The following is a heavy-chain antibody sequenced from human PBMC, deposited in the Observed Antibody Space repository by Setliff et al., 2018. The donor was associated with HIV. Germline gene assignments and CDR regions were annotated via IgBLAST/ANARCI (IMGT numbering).Heavy chain of an antibody. J-gene: IGHJ6*03. D-gene: IGHD3-3*01. CDR2: INPNTGNP. Sequence: AASVKVSCKASGYSLTSYSINWVRQAPGQGLEWMGYINPNTGNPTYAQGFTGRFVFSVDTPVSTAYLQIFSLKAEDTAVYYCTRDHTPPPNYDFWSGQIDLWNIFYYMDVWGTGTPVTVSS. V-gene: IGHV7-4-1*01. CDR1: GYSLTSYS. CDR3: TRDHTPPPNYDFWSGQIDLWNIFYYMDV.